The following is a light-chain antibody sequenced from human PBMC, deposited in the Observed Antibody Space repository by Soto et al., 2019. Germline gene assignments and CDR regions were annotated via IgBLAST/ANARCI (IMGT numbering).Light chain of an antibody. J-gene: IGKJ4*02. Sequence: EIVMTQSPATLSVSPGERVTLSCRASQSVSANLAWYQQKLGQAPRLLIYGTSTSATGIPARFSGSGFGTVFALIISGLQTEDFAIYYCQQHNKWPLTFGGGTKVDIK. CDR3: QQHNKWPLT. CDR1: QSVSAN. CDR2: GTS. V-gene: IGKV3-15*01.